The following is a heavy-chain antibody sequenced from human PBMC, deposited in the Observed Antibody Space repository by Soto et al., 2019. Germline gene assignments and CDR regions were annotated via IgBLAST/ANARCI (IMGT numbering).Heavy chain of an antibody. CDR2: ISGSGDTT. Sequence: PGGSLRLSCAASGFTFSTYAMSWVRQAPGKGLEWVSAISGSGDTTYYANSVKGRFTISRDNSKNTLYLQMNSLRAEDTAVYYCAKGSYPPHAYWGQGTLVTVSS. D-gene: IGHD1-26*01. J-gene: IGHJ4*02. CDR1: GFTFSTYA. CDR3: AKGSYPPHAY. V-gene: IGHV3-23*01.